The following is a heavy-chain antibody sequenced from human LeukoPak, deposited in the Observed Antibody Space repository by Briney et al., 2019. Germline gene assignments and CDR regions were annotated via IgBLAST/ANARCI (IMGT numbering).Heavy chain of an antibody. CDR1: GGSISSYY. Sequence: SETLSLTCTVSGGSISSYYWSWIRQPPGKGLEWIGYIYYSGSTYYNPSLKSRVTISVDTSKNQFFLKLSSVTAADTAVYYCASFSTMVRGVIWDYWGQGTLVTVSS. CDR3: ASFSTMVRGVIWDY. D-gene: IGHD3-10*01. CDR2: IYYSGST. J-gene: IGHJ4*02. V-gene: IGHV4-59*08.